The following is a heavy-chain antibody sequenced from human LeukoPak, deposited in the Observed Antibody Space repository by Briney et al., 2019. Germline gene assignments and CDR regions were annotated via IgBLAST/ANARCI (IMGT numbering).Heavy chain of an antibody. CDR3: ARGNSWFGELYFDY. CDR1: GYTFTSCG. V-gene: IGHV1-18*04. J-gene: IGHJ4*02. Sequence: ASVKVSCKASGYTFTSCGISWVRQAPGQGPEWMGWISAYNGNTNYAQKLQGRVTMTTDTSTSTAYMELRSLRSDDTAVYYCARGNSWFGELYFDYWGQGTLVTVSS. CDR2: ISAYNGNT. D-gene: IGHD3-10*01.